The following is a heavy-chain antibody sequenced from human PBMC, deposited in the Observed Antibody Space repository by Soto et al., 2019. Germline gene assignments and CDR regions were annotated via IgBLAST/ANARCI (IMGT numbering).Heavy chain of an antibody. CDR2: IYYSGST. CDR1: GGSISSYY. D-gene: IGHD3-10*01. J-gene: IGHJ5*02. V-gene: IGHV4-59*01. CDR3: AGYGSGSYSFWFDP. Sequence: PSETLSLTCTVSGGSISSYYWSWIRQPPGKGLEWIGYIYYSGSTNYNPSLKSRVTISVDTSKNQFSLKLSSVTAADTAVYYCAGYGSGSYSFWFDPWGQGTLVTVS.